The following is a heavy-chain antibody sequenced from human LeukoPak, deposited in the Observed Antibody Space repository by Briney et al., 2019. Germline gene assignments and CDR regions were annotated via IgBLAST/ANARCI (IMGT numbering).Heavy chain of an antibody. J-gene: IGHJ2*01. CDR3: ARLKGGYSFGNWYFDL. D-gene: IGHD5-18*01. V-gene: IGHV3-66*04. CDR1: GFTFDDYA. CDR2: IYSGGST. Sequence: PAGESLRLSCAASGFTFDDYAMNWVRQAPGKGLEWVSVIYSGGSTYYADSVKGRFTISRDNSKNTLYLQMNSLRAEDTAVYYCARLKGGYSFGNWYFDLWGRGTLVTVSS.